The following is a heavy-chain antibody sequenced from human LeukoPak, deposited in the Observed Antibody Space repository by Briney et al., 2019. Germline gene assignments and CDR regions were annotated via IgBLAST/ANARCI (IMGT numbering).Heavy chain of an antibody. D-gene: IGHD6-13*01. J-gene: IGHJ5*02. V-gene: IGHV4-39*01. CDR1: GGSISSSSFS. CDR2: IYYSGST. CDR3: ARQGSSSWPNWFDP. Sequence: SETLSLTCTVSGGSISSSSFSWGWIRQPPGKGLEWIGSIYYSGSTFYNPSLKSRVTISVDTSKNQFSLKLSSATAADTAVYYCARQGSSSWPNWFDPWGQGTLVTVSS.